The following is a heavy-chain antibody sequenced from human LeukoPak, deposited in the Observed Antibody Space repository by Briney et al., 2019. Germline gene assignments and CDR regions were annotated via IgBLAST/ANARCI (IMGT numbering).Heavy chain of an antibody. Sequence: ASVKVSCKASGYTFTSYYMHWVRQAPGQGLEWMGIINPSGGSTSYAQKFQGRVTMTRDMSTSTVYMELSSLRSEDTAVYYCARDDSSSWYPPYYYYYMDVWGKGTTVTVSS. V-gene: IGHV1-46*01. D-gene: IGHD6-13*01. CDR1: GYTFTSYY. CDR3: ARDDSSSWYPPYYYYYMDV. CDR2: INPSGGST. J-gene: IGHJ6*03.